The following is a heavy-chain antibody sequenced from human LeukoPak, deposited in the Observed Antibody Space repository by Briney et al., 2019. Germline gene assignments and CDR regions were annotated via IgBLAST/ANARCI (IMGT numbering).Heavy chain of an antibody. CDR3: ARDGNDVMDY. J-gene: IGHJ4*02. CDR1: GYLFTNYG. Sequence: ASVKVSCKASGYLFTNYGISWVRQAPGQGLEWVGWISGYNDNAHYAQKLQGRVTMTRETLTSTVYMELRSLSSDDTAIYYCARDGNDVMDYWGQGTQVTVSS. D-gene: IGHD1-1*01. V-gene: IGHV1-18*01. CDR2: ISGYNDNA.